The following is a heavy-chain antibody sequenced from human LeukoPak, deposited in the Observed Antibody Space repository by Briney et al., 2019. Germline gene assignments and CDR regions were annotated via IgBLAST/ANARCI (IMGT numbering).Heavy chain of an antibody. CDR3: ARELGGMTAQPVFGH. V-gene: IGHV3-30*02. J-gene: IGHJ4*02. CDR1: AFSFSSYY. D-gene: IGHD6-13*01. CDR2: FLCDGDNN. Sequence: LSSSASAFSFSSYYMHWLSRPPPRGLVWVAFFLCDGDNNYYSASSKSRFTIFRDRSKNTVYLELNRLTPDDTAVFYCARELGGMTAQPVFGHSGQRSLVTLS.